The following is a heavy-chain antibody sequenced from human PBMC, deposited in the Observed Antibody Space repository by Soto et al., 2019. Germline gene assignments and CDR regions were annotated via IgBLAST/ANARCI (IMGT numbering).Heavy chain of an antibody. CDR1: DYTFTNYG. J-gene: IGHJ5*02. CDR2: ISTYNGNT. CDR3: ARDLGGQAAISWFGP. V-gene: IGHV1-18*01. Sequence: QVQLVPSGAEVKKPGASVKVSCKASDYTFTNYGISWVRQAPGQGLEWMGWISTYNGNTNYAQKLQGRVTMTTDKSTNTAYMELRTLKSDDTAVYYCARDLGGQAAISWFGPWGQGTLVTVSS. D-gene: IGHD2-2*01.